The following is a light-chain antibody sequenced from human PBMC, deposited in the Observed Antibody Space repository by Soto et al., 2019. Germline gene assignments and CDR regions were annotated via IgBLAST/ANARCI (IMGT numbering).Light chain of an antibody. CDR3: SSYTSSSTVV. V-gene: IGLV2-14*01. Sequence: QSALTQPASVSGSPGQSIPISCTGTSSDVGGYNYVSWYQQHPGKAPKLMIYEVSNRPSGVSNRCSGSKSGNTASLTISGLQADDEDDYYCSSYTSSSTVVFGGGTKLTVL. CDR1: SSDVGGYNY. CDR2: EVS. J-gene: IGLJ2*01.